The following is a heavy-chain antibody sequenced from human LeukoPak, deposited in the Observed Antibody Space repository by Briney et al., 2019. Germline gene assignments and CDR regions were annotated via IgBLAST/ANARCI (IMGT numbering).Heavy chain of an antibody. CDR3: ARAGGYIDQYYFDY. D-gene: IGHD5-24*01. Sequence: SETLSLTCTVSGGSISSYYWSWIRQPPGKGLEWIGYIYYSGGTNYNPSLKSRVTISVDTSKNQFSLKLSSVTAADTAVYYCARAGGYIDQYYFDYWGQGTLVTVSS. CDR1: GGSISSYY. J-gene: IGHJ4*02. V-gene: IGHV4-59*01. CDR2: IYYSGGT.